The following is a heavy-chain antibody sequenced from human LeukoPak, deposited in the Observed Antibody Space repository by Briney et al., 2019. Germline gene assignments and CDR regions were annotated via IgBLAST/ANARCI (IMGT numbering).Heavy chain of an antibody. J-gene: IGHJ3*02. CDR2: IDPNNGDI. CDR1: AYTFTGYY. Sequence: ASVKVSCKASAYTFTGYYLHWVRQAAGQGLEWMGWIDPNNGDIKYAQKFQGRVTMTRNRSVSTAYMELSRLTSDDTALYYCARSSRNGLDAFDIWGQGTMVTVSS. D-gene: IGHD1-14*01. V-gene: IGHV1-2*02. CDR3: ARSSRNGLDAFDI.